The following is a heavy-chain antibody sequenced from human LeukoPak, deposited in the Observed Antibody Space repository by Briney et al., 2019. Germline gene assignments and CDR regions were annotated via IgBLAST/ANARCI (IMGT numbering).Heavy chain of an antibody. CDR3: AREVVVAAPGYYYMDV. D-gene: IGHD6-6*01. J-gene: IGHJ6*03. CDR2: IYYSGST. Sequence: SETLSLTCTVSGGSITSSAYYWGWIRQPPGKGLEWIGSIYYSGSTYCNPSLKSRVTMSVDTSKNQFSLKLSSVTAADTAVYYCAREVVVAAPGYYYMDVWGKGTTVTVSS. V-gene: IGHV4-39*07. CDR1: GGSITSSAYY.